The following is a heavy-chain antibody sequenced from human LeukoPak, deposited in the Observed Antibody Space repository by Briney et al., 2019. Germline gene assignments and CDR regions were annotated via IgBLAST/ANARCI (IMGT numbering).Heavy chain of an antibody. CDR3: AKDRSLAA. CDR2: ISYDGSDQ. V-gene: IGHV3-30*02. CDR1: RFSFSGHG. D-gene: IGHD6-25*01. J-gene: IGHJ4*02. Sequence: GGSLRLSCAASRFSFSGHGMHWVRQAPGKGLEWVAFISYDGSDQYYADSVKGRFTISRDNAKNTLYLQMNSLRAEDTAVYYCAKDRSLAARGQGTLVTVSS.